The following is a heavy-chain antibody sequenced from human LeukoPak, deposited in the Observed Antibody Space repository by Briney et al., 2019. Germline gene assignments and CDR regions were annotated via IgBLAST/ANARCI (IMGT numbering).Heavy chain of an antibody. Sequence: SETLSLTCAVSGGSFSGYYWSWIRQPPGKGLEWIGEINHSGSTNYNPSLKSRVTISVDTSKNQFSLKLSSVTAADTAVYYCARGPHIVVVPFRRAAYFDYWGQGTLVTVSS. V-gene: IGHV4-34*01. D-gene: IGHD2-2*01. CDR1: GGSFSGYY. CDR3: ARGPHIVVVPFRRAAYFDY. CDR2: INHSGST. J-gene: IGHJ4*02.